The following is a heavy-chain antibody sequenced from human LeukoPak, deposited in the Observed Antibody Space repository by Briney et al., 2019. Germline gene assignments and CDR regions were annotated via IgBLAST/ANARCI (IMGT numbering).Heavy chain of an antibody. J-gene: IGHJ4*02. V-gene: IGHV5-51*01. Sequence: GESLKISCKGPGYSFTSYWIGWVRQMPGKGLEWMGIIYLGDSDTRYSPSFQGQVTISADKSINTAYLQWSSLKASDTAMYYCARSDSGSYFFFDYWGQGTLVTVSS. CDR2: IYLGDSDT. CDR3: ARSDSGSYFFFDY. D-gene: IGHD1-26*01. CDR1: GYSFTSYW.